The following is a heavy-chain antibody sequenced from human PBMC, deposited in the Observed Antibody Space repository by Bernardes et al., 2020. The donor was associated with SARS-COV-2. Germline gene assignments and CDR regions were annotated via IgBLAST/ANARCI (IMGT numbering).Heavy chain of an antibody. CDR2: ITASGSHI. CDR1: GFSVSSYE. CDR3: AREIPTTGGDALDL. J-gene: IGHJ3*01. D-gene: IGHD1-1*01. V-gene: IGHV3-48*03. Sequence: GGSLRLSCAASGFSVSSYEMNWVRQAPGKGLEWISYITASGSHIFYAASVKGRFTFSRDFAKNSLFLEMNSLRVDDTAIYYCAREIPTTGGDALDLWGQGTVVTVSS.